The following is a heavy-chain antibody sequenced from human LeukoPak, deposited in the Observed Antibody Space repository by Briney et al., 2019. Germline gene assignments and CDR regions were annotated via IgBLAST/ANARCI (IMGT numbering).Heavy chain of an antibody. CDR2: INWNGYST. J-gene: IGHJ4*02. Sequence: GGSLRLSCAASGFSFGNYGMSWVRQAPGKGPEWVSGINWNGYSTGYADSVKGRFSISRDNAKNSLYLQMNSLRAEDTAVYYCARTDYYGSGSYSHFDYWGQGTLVTVSS. V-gene: IGHV3-20*04. D-gene: IGHD3-10*01. CDR3: ARTDYYGSGSYSHFDY. CDR1: GFSFGNYG.